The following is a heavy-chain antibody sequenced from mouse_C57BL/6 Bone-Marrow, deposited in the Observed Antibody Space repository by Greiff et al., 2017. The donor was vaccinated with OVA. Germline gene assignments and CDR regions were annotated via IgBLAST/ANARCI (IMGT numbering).Heavy chain of an antibody. V-gene: IGHV1-69*01. CDR2: IDPSDSYT. Sequence: QVQLQQSGAELVMPGASVKLSCKASGYTFTSYWMHWVKQRPGQGLEWIGEIDPSDSYTNYNQKFKGKSTLTVDKSSSTAYMQLSSLTSEDSAVYYCAREGSLYYYGSSHIFDYWGQGTTLTVSS. J-gene: IGHJ2*01. CDR3: AREGSLYYYGSSHIFDY. CDR1: GYTFTSYW. D-gene: IGHD1-1*01.